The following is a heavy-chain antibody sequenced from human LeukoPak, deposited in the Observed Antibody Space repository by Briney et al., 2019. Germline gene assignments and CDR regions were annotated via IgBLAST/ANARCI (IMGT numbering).Heavy chain of an antibody. CDR3: ARGQILINY. Sequence: SETLSLTCTVSGGYISTFYWSWLRQPPGKGLEWIGYIFHTGHTNYNPSLKSRVTISVDTSKNQFSLKLNSVTAADTAVYYCARGQILINYWGQGTLVTVSS. J-gene: IGHJ4*02. CDR2: IFHTGHT. V-gene: IGHV4-59*12. CDR1: GGYISTFY. D-gene: IGHD2-8*01.